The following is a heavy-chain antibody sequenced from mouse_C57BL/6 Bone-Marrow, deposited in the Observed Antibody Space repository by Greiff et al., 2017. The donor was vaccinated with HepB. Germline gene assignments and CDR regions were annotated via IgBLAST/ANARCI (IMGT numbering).Heavy chain of an antibody. CDR3: AREGYYDYGNYAMDY. V-gene: IGHV1-69*01. D-gene: IGHD2-4*01. CDR1: GYTFTSYW. J-gene: IGHJ4*01. Sequence: QVQLQQPGAELVMPGASVKLSCKASGYTFTSYWMHWVKQRPGQGLEWIGEIDPSDSYTNYNQKFKGKSTLTVDKSSSTANMQLSSLTSEDSAVYYCAREGYYDYGNYAMDYWGQGTSVTVSS. CDR2: IDPSDSYT.